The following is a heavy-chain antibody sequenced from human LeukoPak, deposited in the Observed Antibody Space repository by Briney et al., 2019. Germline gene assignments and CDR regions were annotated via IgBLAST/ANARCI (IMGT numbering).Heavy chain of an antibody. J-gene: IGHJ4*02. Sequence: ASVKVSCKASGGTFSSYAISWVRQAPGQGLEWMGRIIPILGIANYAQKFQGRVTITADKSTSTAYMELSSLRSEDTAVYYCARGGDYYDSSGYSDIDYWGQGTLVTVSS. CDR3: ARGGDYYDSSGYSDIDY. CDR1: GGTFSSYA. CDR2: IIPILGIA. V-gene: IGHV1-69*04. D-gene: IGHD3-22*01.